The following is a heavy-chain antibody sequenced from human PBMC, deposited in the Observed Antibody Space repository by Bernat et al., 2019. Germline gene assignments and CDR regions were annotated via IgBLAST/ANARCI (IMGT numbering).Heavy chain of an antibody. J-gene: IGHJ2*01. D-gene: IGHD6-13*01. CDR3: ARGKTGYSISWYGTGWYFDL. Sequence: QVQLVQSGAEVKKPGSSVKVSCKASGGTFSSYTISWVRQAPGQGLEWMGGIIPIFGTANYAQKFQGRVTITANKSTSTAYMELSSLRSEDTAVYYCARGKTGYSISWYGTGWYFDLWGRGTLVTVSS. CDR2: IIPIFGTA. V-gene: IGHV1-69*06. CDR1: GGTFSSYT.